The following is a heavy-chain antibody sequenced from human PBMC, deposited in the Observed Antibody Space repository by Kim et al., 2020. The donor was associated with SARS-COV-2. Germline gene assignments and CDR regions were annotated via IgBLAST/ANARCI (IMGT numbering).Heavy chain of an antibody. CDR1: GFTFSSYS. D-gene: IGHD3-10*01. CDR3: ARDDPLTGFGGPTYYYYGMDV. V-gene: IGHV3-21*01. Sequence: GGSLRLSCAASGFTFSSYSMNWVRQAPGKGLEWVSSISSSSSYIYYADSVKGRFTISRDNAKNSLYLQMNSLRAEDTAVYYCARDDPLTGFGGPTYYYYGMDVWGQGTTVTVSS. CDR2: ISSSSSYI. J-gene: IGHJ6*02.